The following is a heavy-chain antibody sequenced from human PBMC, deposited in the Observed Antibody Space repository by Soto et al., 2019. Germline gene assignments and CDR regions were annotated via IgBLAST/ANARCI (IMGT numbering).Heavy chain of an antibody. CDR1: GNAFTSYD. D-gene: IGHD3-10*01. J-gene: IGHJ4*02. V-gene: IGHV1-8*01. CDR2: INPNSGNI. CDR3: ARGRASGSYYLLDY. Sequence: ASVKVSCKAAGNAFTSYDINWVRQATGHGLEWMGWINPNSGNIGYAQKFQGRVTMTRDTAIRTAYMEVSRLRSDDTAVYYCARGRASGSYYLLDYWGQGTLVTVSS.